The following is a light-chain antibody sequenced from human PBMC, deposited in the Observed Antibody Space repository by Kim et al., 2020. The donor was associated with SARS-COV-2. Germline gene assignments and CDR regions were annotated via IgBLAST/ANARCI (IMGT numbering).Light chain of an antibody. CDR2: GAS. CDR3: QHYNNRPRTEFT. Sequence: EIVMTQSPATVSVSPGERATLSCRASQSVSSNLAWYQQKPGQAPRLLMYGASTRATGIPARFSGSGSGSDFTLTINSLQSEDFAVYYCQHYNNRPRTEFTFGGGTKVDIK. CDR1: QSVSSN. V-gene: IGKV3-15*01. J-gene: IGKJ4*01.